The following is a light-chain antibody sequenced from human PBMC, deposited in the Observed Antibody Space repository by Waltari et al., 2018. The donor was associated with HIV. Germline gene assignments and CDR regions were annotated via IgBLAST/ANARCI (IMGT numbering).Light chain of an antibody. CDR3: QQFRSYPRT. CDR2: DAS. Sequence: AIQLTQSPSSLSAFVGDRVTITCRASQGLRNALAWYQQKPGRPPKLLIYDASNLEGGVPSRFSGSFSGTDFNLTISSLQPEDSATYYCQQFRSYPRTFGQGATLEIK. CDR1: QGLRNA. J-gene: IGKJ2*01. V-gene: IGKV1-13*02.